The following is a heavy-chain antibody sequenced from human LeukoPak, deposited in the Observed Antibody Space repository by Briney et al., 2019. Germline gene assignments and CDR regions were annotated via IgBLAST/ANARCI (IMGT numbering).Heavy chain of an antibody. CDR1: GFTFTTYW. V-gene: IGHV3-74*01. D-gene: IGHD5-18*01. Sequence: RAGGSLRLSCAASGFTFTTYWMHWVRQAPGKGLVWVSHINSDGSITSYADSVKGRFTISRDNAKNTLYLQMNSLRAEDTAVYYCARDAVDTANAVWGQGTTVTVSS. J-gene: IGHJ6*02. CDR3: ARDAVDTANAV. CDR2: INSDGSIT.